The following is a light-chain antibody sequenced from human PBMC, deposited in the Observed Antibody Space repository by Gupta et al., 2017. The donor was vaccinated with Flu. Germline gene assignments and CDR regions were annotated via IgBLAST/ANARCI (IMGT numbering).Light chain of an antibody. Sequence: ISCTGSSSNIGAGYDVHWYQQLPGTAPKLLIYGNSNRPSGVPDRFSGSKSGTSASLAITGLQAEDEADYYCQSYDSSLSGSRVVFGGGTKLTVL. J-gene: IGLJ2*01. CDR1: SSNIGAGYD. V-gene: IGLV1-40*01. CDR3: QSYDSSLSGSRVV. CDR2: GNS.